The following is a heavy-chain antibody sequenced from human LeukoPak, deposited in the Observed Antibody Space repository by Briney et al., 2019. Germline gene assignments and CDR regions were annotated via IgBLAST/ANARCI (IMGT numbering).Heavy chain of an antibody. Sequence: PSETLSLTCTVSGGSIDTYYWSWIRQPPGKGLEWIGYIYYSGSTNYNPSVKSRVTISVHTSKNQFSLKLSSVTAADTAVYYCARRGNIVGATKVFDYWGQGTLVTVSS. J-gene: IGHJ4*02. CDR2: IYYSGST. D-gene: IGHD1-26*01. V-gene: IGHV4-59*08. CDR1: GGSIDTYY. CDR3: ARRGNIVGATKVFDY.